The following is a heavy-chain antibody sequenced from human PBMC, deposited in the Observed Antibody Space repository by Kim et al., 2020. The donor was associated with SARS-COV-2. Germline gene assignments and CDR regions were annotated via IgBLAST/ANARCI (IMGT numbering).Heavy chain of an antibody. CDR2: IWYDGSNK. CDR1: GFTFSSYG. CDR3: ARPFGSMVRGVIINDYFDY. D-gene: IGHD3-10*01. J-gene: IGHJ4*02. Sequence: GGSLRLSCAASGFTFSSYGMHWVRQAPGKGLEWVAVIWYDGSNKYYADSVKGRFTISRDNSKNTLYLQMNSLRAEDTAVYYCARPFGSMVRGVIINDYFDYWGQGTLVTVSS. V-gene: IGHV3-33*01.